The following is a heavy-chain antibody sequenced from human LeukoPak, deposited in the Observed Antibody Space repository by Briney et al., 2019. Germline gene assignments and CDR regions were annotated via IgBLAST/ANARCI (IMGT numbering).Heavy chain of an antibody. CDR2: IKQDGSEK. V-gene: IGHV3-7*01. CDR1: GFTFSSYW. D-gene: IGHD6-19*01. CDR3: ARDGPAVAGRRGAFDI. J-gene: IGHJ3*02. Sequence: GGSLRLSCAASGFTFSSYWMSWVRQAPGKGLEWVANIKQDGSEKYYVDSVKGRFTISRDNAKNSLYLQMNSLRAEDTAVYYCARDGPAVAGRRGAFDIWSQGTMVTVSS.